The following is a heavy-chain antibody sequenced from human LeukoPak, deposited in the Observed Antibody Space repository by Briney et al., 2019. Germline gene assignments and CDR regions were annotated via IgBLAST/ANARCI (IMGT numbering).Heavy chain of an antibody. CDR2: IKQDGSEK. CDR1: GFTFSNYW. D-gene: IGHD1-7*01. V-gene: IGHV3-7*04. CDR3: AGALTGTTQLDS. Sequence: GGSLRLSCAASGFTFSNYWMSWVRQAPGKGLEWVANIKQDGSEKYYVDSVKGRFTISRDNAKNSLYLQMDSLRAEDTAVYYCAGALTGTTQLDSWGQGTLVIVSS. J-gene: IGHJ4*02.